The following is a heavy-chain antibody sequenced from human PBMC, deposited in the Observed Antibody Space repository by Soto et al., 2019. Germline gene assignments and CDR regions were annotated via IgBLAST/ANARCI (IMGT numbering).Heavy chain of an antibody. Sequence: EVQLLESGGGSVQPGGSLRLSCAASGFTFSSYAMHWVRRPPGKGLEWVSSISGSGGTAYYADSVKGRFSISRDSLVNTLYLQRTSLRAEDTAVYYCAKGRGQNWNLAYWGQGTLVTVSP. CDR1: GFTFSSYA. J-gene: IGHJ4*02. D-gene: IGHD1-1*01. V-gene: IGHV3-23*01. CDR3: AKGRGQNWNLAY. CDR2: ISGSGGTA.